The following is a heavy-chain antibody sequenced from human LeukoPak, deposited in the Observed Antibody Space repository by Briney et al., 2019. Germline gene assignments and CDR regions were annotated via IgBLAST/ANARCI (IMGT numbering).Heavy chain of an antibody. J-gene: IGHJ5*02. V-gene: IGHV4-31*03. Sequence: PSETLSLTCTVSGGSISSGGHYWSWIRQHPGKGLEWIGYIYYSGSTYYNPSLKSRVTISVDTSKNQFSLKLSSVTAADTAVYYCASTQLSAAGNWFDPWGQGTLVTVSS. CDR3: ASTQLSAAGNWFDP. CDR1: GGSISSGGHY. D-gene: IGHD6-13*01. CDR2: IYYSGST.